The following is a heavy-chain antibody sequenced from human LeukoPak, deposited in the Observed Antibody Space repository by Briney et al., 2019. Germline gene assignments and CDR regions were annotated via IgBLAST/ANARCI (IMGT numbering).Heavy chain of an antibody. CDR3: ARDGRYFDWLSALPYYYYYYGMDV. V-gene: IGHV3-30-3*01. J-gene: IGHJ6*02. CDR1: GFTFSSYA. CDR2: ISYDGSNK. D-gene: IGHD3-9*01. Sequence: GRSLRLSCAASGFTFSSYAMHWVRQAPGKGLEWVAVISYDGSNKYYADSVKGRFTISRDNSKNTLYLQMNSLRAEDTAVYYYARDGRYFDWLSALPYYYYYYGMDVWGQGTTVTVSS.